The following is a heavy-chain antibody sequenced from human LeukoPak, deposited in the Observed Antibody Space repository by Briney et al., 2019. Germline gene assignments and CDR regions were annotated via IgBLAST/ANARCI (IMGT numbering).Heavy chain of an antibody. V-gene: IGHV4-4*07. CDR2: IYVDGSN. CDR3: ARGPLYSSVDWFDP. D-gene: IGHD3-22*01. Sequence: PSETLSLTCTVSGVSISHHYWSWIRQPAGSGLGWIGRIYVDGSNNYTPSLKSRVSMSVDTSRSQVSLNLRSVTAADTAVYYCARGPLYSSVDWFDPWGQGTLVTVSS. CDR1: GVSISHHY. J-gene: IGHJ5*02.